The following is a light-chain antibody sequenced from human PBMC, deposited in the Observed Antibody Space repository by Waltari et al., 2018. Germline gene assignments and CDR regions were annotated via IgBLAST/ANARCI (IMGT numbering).Light chain of an antibody. CDR1: QGISNY. J-gene: IGKJ1*01. CDR3: LQHNNYPRT. CDR2: GAT. Sequence: DIQMTQSQSAMSASVGDRVTITCRASQGISNYLAWFQKKPGKVPKRLIYGATSLQSWVPSRFSGSGSGTEFTLTISSLQPEDFATYYCLQHNNYPRTFGQGTKVEIK. V-gene: IGKV1-17*03.